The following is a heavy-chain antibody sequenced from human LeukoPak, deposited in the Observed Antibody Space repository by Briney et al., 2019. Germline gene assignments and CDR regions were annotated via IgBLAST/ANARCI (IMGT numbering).Heavy chain of an antibody. CDR2: INHSGST. CDR1: GGSFSGYY. D-gene: IGHD1-1*01. J-gene: IGHJ3*02. CDR3: ARWNGAFDI. Sequence: SETLSLTCAVYGGSFSGYYWSWVRQPPGKGLEWIGEINHSGSTNYNPSLKSRVTISLDTSRIRFSLKLSSVTAADTAVYYCARWNGAFDIWGQGTVVTVSS. V-gene: IGHV4-34*01.